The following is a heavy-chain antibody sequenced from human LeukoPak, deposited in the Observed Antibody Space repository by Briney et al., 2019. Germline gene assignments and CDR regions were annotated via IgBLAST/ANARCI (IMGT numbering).Heavy chain of an antibody. CDR2: IYHSGST. J-gene: IGHJ6*03. V-gene: IGHV4-4*02. Sequence: SGTLSLTCAVSGGSISSSNWWSWVRQPPGKGLEWIGEIYHSGSTNYNPSLKSRVTISVDKSKNQFSLKLSSVTAADTAVYYCARASVPYYYYMDVWGKGTTVIVSS. D-gene: IGHD2-2*01. CDR1: GGSISSSNW. CDR3: ARASVPYYYYMDV.